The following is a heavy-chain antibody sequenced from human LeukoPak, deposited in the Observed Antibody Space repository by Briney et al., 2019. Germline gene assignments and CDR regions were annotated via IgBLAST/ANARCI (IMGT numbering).Heavy chain of an antibody. J-gene: IGHJ4*02. Sequence: GGSLRLSCVASGFTFSSYAMTWVRQAPGKGLEWVSSISRSGGSTYYADSVKGRFTISRDNSKNTLYLQMNSLRAEDTAVYYCAKSSGYYPYFDYWGQGTLVTVSS. CDR1: GFTFSSYA. V-gene: IGHV3-23*01. D-gene: IGHD3-22*01. CDR3: AKSSGYYPYFDY. CDR2: ISRSGGST.